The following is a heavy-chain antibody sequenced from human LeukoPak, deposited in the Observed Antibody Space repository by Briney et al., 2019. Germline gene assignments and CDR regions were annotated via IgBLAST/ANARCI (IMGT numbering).Heavy chain of an antibody. CDR3: ARRGYSSGSNWFDA. J-gene: IGHJ5*02. Sequence: PSETLSLTCTVSGGSINSYYWSWIRQPPAKVLEWIGYIYYIGSTNYNPSLRGRANTSVDTSKNQFYLKLSSVTAADTAVYYCARRGYSSGSNWFDAWGQGTLVTVSS. CDR1: GGSINSYY. D-gene: IGHD6-19*01. CDR2: IYYIGST. V-gene: IGHV4-59*08.